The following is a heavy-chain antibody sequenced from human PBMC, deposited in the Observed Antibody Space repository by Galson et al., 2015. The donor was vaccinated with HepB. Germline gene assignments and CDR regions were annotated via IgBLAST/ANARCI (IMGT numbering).Heavy chain of an antibody. Sequence: SVKVSCKASGGTFSSYAISWVRQAPGQGLEWMGGVIPIFGTANYAQKFQGRVTITADESTSTAYMELSSLRSEDTAVYYCARDREWELPGEHDAFDIWGQGTMVTVSS. CDR2: VIPIFGTA. J-gene: IGHJ3*02. D-gene: IGHD1-26*01. V-gene: IGHV1-69*13. CDR1: GGTFSSYA. CDR3: ARDREWELPGEHDAFDI.